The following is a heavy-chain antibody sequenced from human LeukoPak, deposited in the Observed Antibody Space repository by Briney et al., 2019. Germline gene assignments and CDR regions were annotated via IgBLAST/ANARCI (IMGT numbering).Heavy chain of an antibody. CDR1: GYTFTSYG. V-gene: IGHV1-18*01. Sequence: ASVKVSCKASGYTFTSYGISWVRQAPGQGLEWMGWISAYNGNTNYAQKLQGRVTMTTDTSTSTAYMELRSLRSDDTAVYYCARGLGGTSCYSPDGDYWGQGTLVTVSS. CDR2: ISAYNGNT. D-gene: IGHD2-2*02. CDR3: ARGLGGTSCYSPDGDY. J-gene: IGHJ4*02.